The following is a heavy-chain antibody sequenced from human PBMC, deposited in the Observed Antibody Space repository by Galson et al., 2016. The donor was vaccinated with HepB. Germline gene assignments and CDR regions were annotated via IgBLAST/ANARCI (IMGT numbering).Heavy chain of an antibody. CDR2: LFYGGTP. V-gene: IGHV3-53*01. J-gene: IGHJ6*03. D-gene: IGHD2-8*02. CDR1: GFTVSSYY. Sequence: SLRLSCAASGFTVSSYYMSWVRKAPGKGLEWVSVLFYGGTPYSADSVEGRLTISSDDSMNTLYLQMNSLTAEDTAVYFCARTSYRECTGTHCVNFRYYYYMDVWGKGTTVTVSS. CDR3: ARTSYRECTGTHCVNFRYYYYMDV.